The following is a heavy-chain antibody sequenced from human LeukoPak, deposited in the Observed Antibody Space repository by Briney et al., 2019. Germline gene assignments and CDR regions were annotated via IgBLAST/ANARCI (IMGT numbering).Heavy chain of an antibody. CDR3: AKGRRDYDSSGYYY. V-gene: IGHV3-30*18. CDR2: IPYDGSNK. CDR1: GFTFSSYG. Sequence: GRSLRLSCAASGFTFSSYGMHWVRQAPGKGLEWVAVIPYDGSNKYYADSVKGRFTISRDNSKNTLYLQMNSLRAEDTAVYYCAKGRRDYDSSGYYYWGQGTLVTVSS. D-gene: IGHD3-22*01. J-gene: IGHJ4*02.